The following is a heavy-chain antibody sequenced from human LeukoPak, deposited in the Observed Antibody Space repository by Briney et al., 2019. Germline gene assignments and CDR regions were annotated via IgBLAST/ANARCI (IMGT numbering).Heavy chain of an antibody. J-gene: IGHJ6*03. D-gene: IGHD3-3*01. CDR2: MNPNSGNT. CDR3: ARGSLPYYDFWSGYPSPDYYYYMDV. Sequence: GASVKVSCKASGYTFTSYDINWVRQATGQGLEWMGWMNPNSGNTGYAQKFQGRVTITRNTPISTAYMELSSLRSEDTAVYYCARGSLPYYDFWSGYPSPDYYYYMDVWGKGTTVTVSS. CDR1: GYTFTSYD. V-gene: IGHV1-8*03.